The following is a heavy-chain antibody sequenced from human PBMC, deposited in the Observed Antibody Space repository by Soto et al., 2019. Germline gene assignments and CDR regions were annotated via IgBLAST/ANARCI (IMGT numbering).Heavy chain of an antibody. CDR1: GYTFTSYY. V-gene: IGHV1-46*03. CDR2: INPSGGST. Sequence: ASVQVSCKASGYTFTSYYMHWVRQAPGQGLEWMGIINPSGGSTSYAQKFQGRVTMTRDTSTSTVYMELSSLRSEDTAVYYCARDPLYYYGSGSYHYYMDVWGKGTTVTVSS. D-gene: IGHD3-10*01. J-gene: IGHJ6*03. CDR3: ARDPLYYYGSGSYHYYMDV.